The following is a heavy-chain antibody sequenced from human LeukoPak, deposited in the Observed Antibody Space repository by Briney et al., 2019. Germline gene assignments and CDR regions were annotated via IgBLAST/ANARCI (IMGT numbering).Heavy chain of an antibody. CDR2: IRYDGSNK. V-gene: IGHV3-30*02. CDR3: AKGLWFGELFAQYFQH. J-gene: IGHJ1*01. D-gene: IGHD3-10*01. CDR1: GFTFSSYG. Sequence: PGGSLRLSCAASGFTFSSYGMHWVRQAPGKGLEWVAFIRYDGSNKYYADSVKGRFTTSRDNSKNTLYLQMNSLRAEDTAVYYCAKGLWFGELFAQYFQHWGQGTLVAVSS.